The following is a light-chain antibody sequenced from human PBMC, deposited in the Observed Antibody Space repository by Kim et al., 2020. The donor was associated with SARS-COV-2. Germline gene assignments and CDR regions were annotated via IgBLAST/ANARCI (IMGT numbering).Light chain of an antibody. V-gene: IGLV2-14*03. CDR1: SSDVGGYDY. CDR2: DVS. Sequence: GQSLTISCTGTSSDVGGYDYVSWYQQHPDEAPKVMIYDVSNRPSGVSDRFSGSKSGNTASLTISGLQAEDEADYYCSSYTSSSLYVFGTGTKVTVL. J-gene: IGLJ1*01. CDR3: SSYTSSSLYV.